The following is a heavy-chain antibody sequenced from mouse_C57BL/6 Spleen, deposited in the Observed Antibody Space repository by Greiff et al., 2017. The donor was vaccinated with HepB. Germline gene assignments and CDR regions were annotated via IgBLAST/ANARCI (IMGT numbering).Heavy chain of an antibody. D-gene: IGHD1-1*01. CDR2: IYPGDGDT. V-gene: IGHV1-82*01. J-gene: IGHJ2*01. CDR1: GYAFSSSW. Sequence: VQLQQSGPELVKPGASVKISCKASGYAFSSSWMNWVKQRPGKGLEWIGRIYPGDGDTNYNGKFKGKATLTADKSSSTAYMQLNSLTSEDSAVYFCARWDYYGSSVDYWGQGTTLTVSS. CDR3: ARWDYYGSSVDY.